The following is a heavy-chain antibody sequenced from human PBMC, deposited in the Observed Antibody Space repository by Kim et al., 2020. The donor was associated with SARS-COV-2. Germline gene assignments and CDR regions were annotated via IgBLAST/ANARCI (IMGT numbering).Heavy chain of an antibody. V-gene: IGHV3-48*02. D-gene: IGHD6-13*01. Sequence: SADSVKGRFTISRDNAENSLYLQMNSLRDEDTAVYYCVRDSNWSFDYWGQGTLVTVSS. CDR3: VRDSNWSFDY. J-gene: IGHJ4*02.